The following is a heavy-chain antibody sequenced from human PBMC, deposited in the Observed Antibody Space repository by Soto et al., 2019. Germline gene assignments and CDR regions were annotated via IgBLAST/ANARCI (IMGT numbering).Heavy chain of an antibody. CDR3: ARMPWIQLWAGEFDY. CDR2: IDWDDDK. V-gene: IGHV2-70*01. Sequence: ESGPTLVNPTQTLTLTCTFSGFSLSTSGMCVSWIRQPPGKALEWLALIDWDDDKYYSTSLKTRLTISKDTSKNQVVLTMTNMDPVDTATYYCARMPWIQLWAGEFDYWGQGTLVTVSS. D-gene: IGHD5-18*01. CDR1: GFSLSTSGMC. J-gene: IGHJ4*02.